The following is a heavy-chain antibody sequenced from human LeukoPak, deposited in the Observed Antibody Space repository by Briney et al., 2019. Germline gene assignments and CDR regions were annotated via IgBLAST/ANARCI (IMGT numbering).Heavy chain of an antibody. CDR1: GFTFSSYW. V-gene: IGHV3-74*01. CDR2: IHSDGSST. J-gene: IGHJ4*02. D-gene: IGHD6-13*01. CDR3: ARDDAAAGIIFDY. Sequence: GGPLRLSCAASGFTFSSYWMHWVRQAPGKGLVWVSRIHSDGSSTNYADSVKGRFTISRDNAKNTLYLQMNTLRAEDTAVYYCARDDAAAGIIFDYWGQGTLVTVSS.